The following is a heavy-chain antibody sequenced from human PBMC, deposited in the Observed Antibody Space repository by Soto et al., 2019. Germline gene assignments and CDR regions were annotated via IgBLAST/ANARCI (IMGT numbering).Heavy chain of an antibody. CDR3: AKEEQWLVQYYYGMDV. V-gene: IGHV3-30*18. D-gene: IGHD6-19*01. CDR2: ISYDGSNK. J-gene: IGHJ6*02. Sequence: GGSLRLSCAASGFTFSSYGMHWARQAPGKGLEWVAVISYDGSNKYYADSVKGRFTISRDNSKNTLYLQMNSLRAEDTAVYYCAKEEQWLVQYYYGMDVWGQGTTVTVSS. CDR1: GFTFSSYG.